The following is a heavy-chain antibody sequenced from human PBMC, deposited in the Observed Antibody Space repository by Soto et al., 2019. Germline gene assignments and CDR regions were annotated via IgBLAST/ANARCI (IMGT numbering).Heavy chain of an antibody. J-gene: IGHJ6*03. CDR2: IIPIQGKA. CDR3: AKSLLFVDHAYMDV. V-gene: IGHV1-69*02. Sequence: QVQLVQSGAELKKRGSSVKVSCEASGGSFISYSFTWVRQAPGQGLEWMGRIIPIQGKANYALKFQDRVTITADRSTRTAYMELRSLRPEDTAVYYCAKSLLFVDHAYMDVWGKGTTVTVSS. CDR1: GGSFISYS. D-gene: IGHD2-21*01.